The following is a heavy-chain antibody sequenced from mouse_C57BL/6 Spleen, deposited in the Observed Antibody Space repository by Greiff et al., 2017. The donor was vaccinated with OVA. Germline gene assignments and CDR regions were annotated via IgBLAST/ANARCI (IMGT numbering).Heavy chain of an antibody. CDR1: GFTFSDYG. CDR2: ISSGSSTI. Sequence: EVQVVESGGGLVKPGGSLKLSCAASGFTFSDYGMHWVRQAPEKGLEWVAYISSGSSTIYYADTVKGRFTISSDNAKNTLFLQMTSLSSEDAVMYCCTRFFRKYYFDYWGQGTTLTVSS. V-gene: IGHV5-17*01. J-gene: IGHJ2*01. D-gene: IGHD1-3*01. CDR3: TRFFRKYYFDY.